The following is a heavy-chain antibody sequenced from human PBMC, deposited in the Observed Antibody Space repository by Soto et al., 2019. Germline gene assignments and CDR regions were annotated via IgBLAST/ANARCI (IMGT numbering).Heavy chain of an antibody. CDR3: ARGPFPYYDFWSGYYYYYGMDV. J-gene: IGHJ6*02. D-gene: IGHD3-3*01. CDR2: MNPNSGNT. Sequence: ASVKVSCKASGYTFTSYDINWVRQATGQGLEWMGWMNPNSGNTGYAQKFQGRVTMTRNTSISTAYMELSSLRSEDTAVYYCARGPFPYYDFWSGYYYYYGMDVWGQGTTVTSP. V-gene: IGHV1-8*01. CDR1: GYTFTSYD.